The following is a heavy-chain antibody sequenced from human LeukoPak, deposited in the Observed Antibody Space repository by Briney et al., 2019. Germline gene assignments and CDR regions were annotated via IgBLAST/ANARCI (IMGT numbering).Heavy chain of an antibody. CDR1: GGSISSGGYS. V-gene: IGHV4-30-2*01. J-gene: IGHJ6*02. CDR2: IYHSGST. CDR3: ARSDYYYGMDV. Sequence: SETLSLTCAVSGGSISSGGYSWSWIRQPPGKGLEWIGYIYHSGSTYYNPSLKSRVTISVDRSKNQFSLKLSSVTAADTAVYYCARSDYYYGMDVWGQGTTVTVSS.